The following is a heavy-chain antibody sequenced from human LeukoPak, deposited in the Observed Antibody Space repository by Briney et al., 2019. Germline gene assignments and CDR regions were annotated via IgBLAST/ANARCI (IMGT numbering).Heavy chain of an antibody. V-gene: IGHV3-48*04. D-gene: IGHD1-1*01. Sequence: GGSLRLSCAASGFSFSAYSMDWVRQAPGKGLEWVSYIVGSSSTKYYADSVKGRFTISRDNAKNSLYLQMDSLRAEDTAVYYCATDSPETAAFDYWGQGTLVTVSS. CDR3: ATDSPETAAFDY. CDR1: GFSFSAYS. J-gene: IGHJ4*02. CDR2: IVGSSSTK.